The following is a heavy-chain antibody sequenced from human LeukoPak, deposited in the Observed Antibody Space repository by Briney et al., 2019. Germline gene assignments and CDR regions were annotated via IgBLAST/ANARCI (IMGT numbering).Heavy chain of an antibody. Sequence: PGGSLRLSCAASGFTFSSYSMNWVRQAPGKGLEWVAFIRYDGSNKYYADSVKGRFTISRDNSKNTLYLQMNSLRAEDTAVYYCAKGASSWSRFDYWGQGTLVTVSS. V-gene: IGHV3-30*02. D-gene: IGHD6-13*01. CDR1: GFTFSSYS. CDR2: IRYDGSNK. J-gene: IGHJ4*02. CDR3: AKGASSWSRFDY.